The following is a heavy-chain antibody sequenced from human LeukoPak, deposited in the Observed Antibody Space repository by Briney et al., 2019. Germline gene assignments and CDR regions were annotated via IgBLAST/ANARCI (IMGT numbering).Heavy chain of an antibody. V-gene: IGHV3-73*01. CDR2: IRSQANSYAT. D-gene: IGHD4-17*01. J-gene: IGHJ4*02. CDR1: GFTFSGSA. CDR3: LPLSDYVGGTVGY. Sequence: PGGSLRLSCAASGFTFSGSAMEWVRQASGKGLEWVGRIRSQANSYATAYAASVKGRFTISRDDSKHTAYLQMNSLKTEDTAVYYCLPLSDYVGGTVGYWGQGTLVTVPS.